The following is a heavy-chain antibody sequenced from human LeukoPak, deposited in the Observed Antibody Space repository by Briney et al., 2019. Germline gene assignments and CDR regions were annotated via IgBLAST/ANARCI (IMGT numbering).Heavy chain of an antibody. D-gene: IGHD3-22*01. CDR2: INHSGST. Sequence: PSETLSLTCAVYGGSFSGYYWSWIRQPPGKGLEWIGEINHSGSTNYNPSLKSRVTISVDTSKNQFSLKLSSVTAADTAVYYCARTPEYYYDSSGYYPPPIDYWGQGTLVTVSS. J-gene: IGHJ4*02. V-gene: IGHV4-34*01. CDR3: ARTPEYYYDSSGYYPPPIDY. CDR1: GGSFSGYY.